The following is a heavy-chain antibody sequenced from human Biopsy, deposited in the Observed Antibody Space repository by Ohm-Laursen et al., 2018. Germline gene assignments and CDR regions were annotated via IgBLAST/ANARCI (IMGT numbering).Heavy chain of an antibody. J-gene: IGHJ4*02. D-gene: IGHD2-8*01. Sequence: SLRLSCTASGFTFSSYGMHWVRQAPGKGLEWVAAIWYDGSNKNYADSVKGRFTISKDNSKNTLYLQMNSLRGEDTAVYYCAKCMTGGSNYYFHHCGQGTLVTVSS. V-gene: IGHV3-33*06. CDR3: AKCMTGGSNYYFHH. CDR2: IWYDGSNK. CDR1: GFTFSSYG.